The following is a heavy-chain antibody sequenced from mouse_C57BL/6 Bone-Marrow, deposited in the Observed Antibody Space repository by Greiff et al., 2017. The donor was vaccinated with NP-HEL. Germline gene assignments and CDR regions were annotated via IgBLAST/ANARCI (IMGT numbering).Heavy chain of an antibody. Sequence: QVQLQQPGAELVKPGASVKMSCKASGYTFTSYWITWVKQRPGQGLEWIGDIYPGSGSTNYNEKFKSKATLTVDTSSSTAYMQLSSLTSEDSAVYYCAREEDYYGSSQYYCDYWGQGTTLTVSS. J-gene: IGHJ2*01. CDR1: GYTFTSYW. CDR3: AREEDYYGSSQYYCDY. CDR2: IYPGSGST. V-gene: IGHV1-55*01. D-gene: IGHD1-1*01.